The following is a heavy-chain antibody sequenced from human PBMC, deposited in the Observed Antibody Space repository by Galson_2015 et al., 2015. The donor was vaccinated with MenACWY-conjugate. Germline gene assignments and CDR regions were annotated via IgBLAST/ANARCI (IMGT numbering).Heavy chain of an antibody. CDR2: IWFDGSQT. V-gene: IGHV3-33*01. J-gene: IGHJ4*02. CDR3: FAKNSGTDF. D-gene: IGHD1-26*01. Sequence: SLRLSCAASGFTFSKYAMHWVRQAPGKGLEWVAIIWFDGSQTYYADSVRGRFTISRDNSKNTAYLQMHSLRVEDTAMYHCFAKNSGTDFWGQGTLVTVSS. CDR1: GFTFSKYA.